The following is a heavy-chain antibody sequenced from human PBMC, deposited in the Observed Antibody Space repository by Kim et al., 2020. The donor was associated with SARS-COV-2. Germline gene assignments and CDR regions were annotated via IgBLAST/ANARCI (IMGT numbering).Heavy chain of an antibody. CDR2: K. Sequence: KYYVDSVKGRFTMSRDNSKNTLYMQMNTLSAEDTAVDYCVGNAEKNWLDLWGQGTLVTVSS. CDR3: VGNAEKNWLDL. J-gene: IGHJ5*02. V-gene: IGHV3-33*01.